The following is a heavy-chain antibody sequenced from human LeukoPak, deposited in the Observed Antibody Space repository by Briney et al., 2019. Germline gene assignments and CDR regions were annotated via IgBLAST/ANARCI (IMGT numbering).Heavy chain of an antibody. V-gene: IGHV1-8*01. CDR2: MNPNSGNT. CDR1: GYTFTSYD. J-gene: IGHJ5*02. Sequence: GASVKVSCKASGYTFTSYDINWVRQATGQGLEWMGWMNPNSGNTGYAQKFQGRVTMTRNTSISTAYMELSSLRSEDTAVYYCARGNVLLWFGELSTTNWSDPWGQGTLVTVSS. D-gene: IGHD3-10*01. CDR3: ARGNVLLWFGELSTTNWSDP.